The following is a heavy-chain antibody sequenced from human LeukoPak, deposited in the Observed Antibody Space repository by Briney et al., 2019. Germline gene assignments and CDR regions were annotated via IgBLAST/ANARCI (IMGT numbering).Heavy chain of an antibody. CDR3: ASTTYYYDSSGYFDY. J-gene: IGHJ4*02. CDR1: GFTFSSYS. V-gene: IGHV3-48*01. D-gene: IGHD3-22*01. CDR2: ISSSSSTI. Sequence: GGSLRLSCAASGFTFSSYSMNWVRQAPGKGLEWVSYISSSSSTIYYADSVKGRFTISRDNAKNSLYLQMNSLRAEDTAVYYCASTTYYYDSSGYFDYWGQGTLVTVSS.